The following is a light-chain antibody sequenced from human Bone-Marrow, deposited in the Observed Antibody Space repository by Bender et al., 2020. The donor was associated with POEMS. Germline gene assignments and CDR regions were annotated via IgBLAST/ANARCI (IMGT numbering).Light chain of an antibody. CDR3: SSYTSSSIRVV. CDR2: DVS. V-gene: IGLV2-14*01. CDR1: SSDVGGYNY. Sequence: QSALTQPASVSGSPGQSITISCTGTSSDVGGYNYVSWYQQHPGKAPKLMIYDVSSRPSGFSVRFSGSKSANTASLTISGLQAEDEADYYCSSYTSSSIRVVFGGGTKLTVL. J-gene: IGLJ2*01.